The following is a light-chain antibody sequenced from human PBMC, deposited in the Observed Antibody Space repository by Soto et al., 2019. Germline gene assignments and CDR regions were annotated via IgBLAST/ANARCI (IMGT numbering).Light chain of an antibody. V-gene: IGLV2-14*01. J-gene: IGLJ2*01. Sequence: QSALTQPASVSGSPGQSITISCTGTSSDVGGYNYVSWYQQHPGKAPKLMIYEVSNRPSGVSNRLSGSKSGNTASLTISGLQAEDEADYSCSSYTSSSTHVVFGGGTKLTVL. CDR3: SSYTSSSTHVV. CDR1: SSDVGGYNY. CDR2: EVS.